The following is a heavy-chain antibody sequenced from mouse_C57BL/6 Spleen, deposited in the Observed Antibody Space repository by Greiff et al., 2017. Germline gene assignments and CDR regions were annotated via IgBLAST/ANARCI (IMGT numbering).Heavy chain of an antibody. CDR2: INPSSGDT. CDR1: GYTFTSYT. V-gene: IGHV1-4*01. Sequence: QVQLQQSGAELARPGASVKMSCKASGYTFTSYTMHWVKQRPGQGLEWIGYINPSSGDTKYNQKFKDKATLTADKSSSTAYLPLSSLTSEDSSVYYCAGSCDYDDLYYFDCRGQGTTLTVSS. D-gene: IGHD2-4*01. CDR3: AGSCDYDDLYYFDC. J-gene: IGHJ2*01.